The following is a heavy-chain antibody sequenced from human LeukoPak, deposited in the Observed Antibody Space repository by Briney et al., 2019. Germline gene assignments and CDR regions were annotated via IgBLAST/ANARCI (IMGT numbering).Heavy chain of an antibody. V-gene: IGHV1-18*01. J-gene: IGHJ6*03. Sequence: ASVKVSCKASDYTFTSYGISWVRQAPGQGLEWMGWISAYNGNTNYAQKLQGRVTMTTDTSTSTAYMELRSLRSDDTAVYYCARDSSGWYTLYYYYYYMDVWGKGTTVTISS. D-gene: IGHD6-19*01. CDR2: ISAYNGNT. CDR1: DYTFTSYG. CDR3: ARDSSGWYTLYYYYYYMDV.